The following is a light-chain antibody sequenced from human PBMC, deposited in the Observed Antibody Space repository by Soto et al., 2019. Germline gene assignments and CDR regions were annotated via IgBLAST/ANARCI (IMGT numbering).Light chain of an antibody. CDR2: EEY. CDR1: QSITNF. Sequence: RVTQSASSLSACGGDRFTISCRASQSITNFLHWYQQKPGKAPKLLIFEEYNLESGVPSRFSGTGSGTDFTLTISSLQPEDFATYYCQQSYSAPITLGQGTRLEIK. V-gene: IGKV1-39*01. CDR3: QQSYSAPIT. J-gene: IGKJ5*01.